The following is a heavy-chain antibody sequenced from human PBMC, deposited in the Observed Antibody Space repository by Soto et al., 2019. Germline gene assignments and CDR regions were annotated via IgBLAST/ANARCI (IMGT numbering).Heavy chain of an antibody. CDR2: IIPIFGTA. J-gene: IGHJ6*02. CDR1: GGTFSSYA. Sequence: SVKVSCKASGGTFSSYAISWVRQAPGQGLEWMGGIIPIFGTANYAQKFQGRVTITADESTSTAYMELSSLRSEDTAVYYCASPTVTTEGGYYYYGMDVWGQGTTVTVSS. CDR3: ASPTVTTEGGYYYYGMDV. V-gene: IGHV1-69*13. D-gene: IGHD4-17*01.